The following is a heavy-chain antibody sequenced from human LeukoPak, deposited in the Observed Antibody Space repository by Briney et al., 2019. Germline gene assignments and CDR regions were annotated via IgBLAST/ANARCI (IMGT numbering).Heavy chain of an antibody. Sequence: ASVKVSCKASGYTFTSYGISWVRQAPGQGLEWMGWISACNGNTNYAQKLQGRVTMTTDTSTSTAYMELRSLRSDDTAVYYCARGVEYSYGYLLVVGDYWGQGTLVTVSS. V-gene: IGHV1-18*01. CDR1: GYTFTSYG. J-gene: IGHJ4*02. CDR3: ARGVEYSYGYLLVVGDY. CDR2: ISACNGNT. D-gene: IGHD5-18*01.